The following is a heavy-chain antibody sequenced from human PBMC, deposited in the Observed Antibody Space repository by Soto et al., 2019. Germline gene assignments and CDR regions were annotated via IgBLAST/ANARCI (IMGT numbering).Heavy chain of an antibody. D-gene: IGHD6-13*01. CDR3: AREAAAGTLDY. CDR1: GGSISSYY. V-gene: IGHV4-59*01. CDR2: ISYSGST. Sequence: SETLSLTCTVSGGSISSYYWNWIRQPPGKGLEWIGYISYSGSTNYNLSLKSRVTISVDTSKNQFSLKLSSVTAADTAVYYGAREAAAGTLDYWGQGTLVTVSS. J-gene: IGHJ4*02.